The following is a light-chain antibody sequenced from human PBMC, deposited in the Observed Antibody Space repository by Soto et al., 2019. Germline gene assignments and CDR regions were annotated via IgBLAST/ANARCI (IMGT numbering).Light chain of an antibody. Sequence: DIQRTQSPSSLSASVGDRVTITCRESKDIRNDLGWYQQTRGKAPTSXIFNAPGLQRGVQAMLSGSGAGTDCTLTISSLQPEDFATAYCLQHNSFTFTFGPGTQVDIK. J-gene: IGKJ3*01. CDR1: KDIRND. CDR3: LQHNSFTFT. V-gene: IGKV1-17*01. CDR2: NAP.